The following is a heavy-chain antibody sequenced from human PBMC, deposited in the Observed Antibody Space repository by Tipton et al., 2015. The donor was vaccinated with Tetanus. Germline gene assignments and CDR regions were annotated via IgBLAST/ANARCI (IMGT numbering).Heavy chain of an antibody. CDR3: ARGIDSSGYYRGVNDY. J-gene: IGHJ4*02. Sequence: TLSLTCTVSGGSISSYYWSWIRQPPGKGLEWIGYIYYSGSTNYNPSLKRRVTISVDTSKNQFSLKLSSVTAADTAVYYCARGIDSSGYYRGVNDYWGQGTLVTVS. CDR2: IYYSGST. D-gene: IGHD3-22*01. V-gene: IGHV4-59*01. CDR1: GGSISSYY.